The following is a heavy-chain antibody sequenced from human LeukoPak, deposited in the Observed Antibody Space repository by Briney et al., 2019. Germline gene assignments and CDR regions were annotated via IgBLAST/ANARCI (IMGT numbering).Heavy chain of an antibody. CDR2: IYYSGST. Sequence: PSETLSLTCTVSGGSISSGDYYWSWIRQPPGKGLEWIGYIYYSGSTYYNPSLKSRVTISVDTSKNQFSLKLSSVTAADTAVYYCAREWLRLGAFDIWGQGTMVTVSS. V-gene: IGHV4-30-4*08. J-gene: IGHJ3*02. CDR3: AREWLRLGAFDI. CDR1: GGSISSGDYY. D-gene: IGHD5-12*01.